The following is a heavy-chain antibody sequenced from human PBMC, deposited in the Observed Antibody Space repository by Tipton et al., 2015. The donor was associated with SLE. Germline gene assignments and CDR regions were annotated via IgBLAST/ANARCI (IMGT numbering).Heavy chain of an antibody. V-gene: IGHV4-34*01. CDR1: GGSFSGYY. Sequence: TLSLTCAVYGGSFSGYYWSWIRQPPGKGLEWIGEINHSGSTNYNPSLKSRVTISVDTSKNQFSLKLSSVTAADTAVYYCARAARGSSNYWGQGTLVTVSS. CDR2: INHSGST. CDR3: ARAARGSSNY. J-gene: IGHJ4*02.